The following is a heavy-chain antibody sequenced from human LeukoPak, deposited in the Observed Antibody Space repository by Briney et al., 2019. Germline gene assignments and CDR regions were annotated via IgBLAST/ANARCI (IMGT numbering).Heavy chain of an antibody. V-gene: IGHV4-4*02. CDR2: IYHSGST. Sequence: SGTLSLTCAVSGGSISSSNWWSWVRQPPGKGLEWIGEIYHSGSTNYNPSLKSRVTISVDTSKNQFSLKLSSVTAADTAVYYCVRVAGDTPSDAFDIWGQGTMVTVSS. CDR3: VRVAGDTPSDAFDI. J-gene: IGHJ3*02. D-gene: IGHD3-16*01. CDR1: GGSISSSNW.